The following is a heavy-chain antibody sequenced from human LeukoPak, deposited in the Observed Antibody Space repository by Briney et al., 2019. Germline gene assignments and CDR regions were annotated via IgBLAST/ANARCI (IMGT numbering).Heavy chain of an antibody. CDR2: IWYDGSNK. Sequence: GRSLRLSCAASGFTFSNYGMHWVRQAPGKGLEWVAVIWYDGSNKYYADSVKGRFTISRDNSKNTLYLQMNSLRAEDTAVYYCARGRPFNWGSKYFDYWGQGTLVTVSS. D-gene: IGHD7-27*01. CDR3: ARGRPFNWGSKYFDY. V-gene: IGHV3-33*01. J-gene: IGHJ4*02. CDR1: GFTFSNYG.